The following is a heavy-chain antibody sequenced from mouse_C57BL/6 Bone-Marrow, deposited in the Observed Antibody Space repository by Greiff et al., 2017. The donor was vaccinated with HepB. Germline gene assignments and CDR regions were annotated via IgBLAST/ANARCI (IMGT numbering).Heavy chain of an antibody. CDR1: GYTFTDHT. V-gene: IGHV1-78*01. Sequence: VKLMESDAELVKPGASVKISCKVSGYTFTDHTIHWMKQRPEQGLEWIGYIYPRDGSTKYNEKFKGKATLTADKSSSTAYMQLKSLTSEDSAVYFCARDHSGSDYAIDYWGQGASVTVSS. CDR3: ARDHSGSDYAIDY. J-gene: IGHJ4*01. CDR2: IYPRDGST. D-gene: IGHD1-1*01.